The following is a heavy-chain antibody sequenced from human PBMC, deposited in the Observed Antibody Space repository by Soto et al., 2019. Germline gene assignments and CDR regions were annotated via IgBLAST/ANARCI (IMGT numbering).Heavy chain of an antibody. J-gene: IGHJ5*02. CDR2: INPNSGGT. Sequence: ASVKVSCKASGYTFTGYYMHWVRQAPGQGLEWMGWINPNSGGTNYAQKFQGWVTMTRDTSISTAYMELSRLRSDDTAVYYCARGEYCTNGVCYISWFDPWGQGTLVTVSS. V-gene: IGHV1-2*04. CDR3: ARGEYCTNGVCYISWFDP. D-gene: IGHD2-8*01. CDR1: GYTFTGYY.